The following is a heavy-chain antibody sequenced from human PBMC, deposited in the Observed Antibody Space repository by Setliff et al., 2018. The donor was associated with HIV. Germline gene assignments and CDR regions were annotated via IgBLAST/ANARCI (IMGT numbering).Heavy chain of an antibody. CDR3: ATDYNYYDSSGPILRRGDAFDI. Sequence: ASVKVSCKASATFTNVDIHWLRRATGQGLEWMGGFVPEDGETIYAQKFQGRVTMTEDTSTDTAYMELSSLRSEDTAVYYCATDYNYYDSSGPILRRGDAFDIWGQGTMVTVSS. V-gene: IGHV1-24*01. J-gene: IGHJ3*02. D-gene: IGHD3-22*01. CDR1: ATFTNVD. CDR2: FVPEDGET.